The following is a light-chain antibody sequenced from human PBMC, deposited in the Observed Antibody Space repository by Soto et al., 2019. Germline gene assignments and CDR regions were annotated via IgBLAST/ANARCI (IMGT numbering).Light chain of an antibody. CDR3: SSYTSRSTRV. CDR2: EVS. CDR1: SSDVGGYNY. J-gene: IGLJ3*02. V-gene: IGLV2-14*01. Sequence: QSALAQPASVSGSPGQSITISCTGTSSDVGGYNYVSWYQQHPGKAPKLMIYEVSNRPSGVSNRFSGSKSGNTASLTISGLQDEEEADYYCSSYTSRSTRVFGGGTKVTVL.